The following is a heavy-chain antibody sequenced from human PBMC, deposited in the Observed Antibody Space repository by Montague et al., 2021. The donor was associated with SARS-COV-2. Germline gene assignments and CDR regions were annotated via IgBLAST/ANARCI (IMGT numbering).Heavy chain of an antibody. CDR2: IYYSGST. CDR3: ARGPDHYDFWSGYYYYMDV. J-gene: IGHJ6*03. CDR1: GGSISSYY. D-gene: IGHD3-3*01. Sequence: SETLSLTCTVSGGSISSYYWSWIRQPPGKGLEWIGYIYYSGSTNYNPSPKSRVTISVDTSKNQFSLKLSSVTAADTAVYYCARGPDHYDFWSGYYYYMDVWGKGTTVTVSS. V-gene: IGHV4-59*01.